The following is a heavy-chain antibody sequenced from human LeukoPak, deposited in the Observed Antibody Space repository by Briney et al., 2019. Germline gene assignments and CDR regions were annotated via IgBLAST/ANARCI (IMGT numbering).Heavy chain of an antibody. Sequence: ASVKASCKASGYTFTGYYMHWVRQAPGQGLEWMGWINPNSGGTNYAQKFQGRVTMTRDTSISTAYMELSRLRSDDTAVYYCARDKRGYSYGSYMDVWGKGTTVTVSS. J-gene: IGHJ6*03. CDR2: INPNSGGT. D-gene: IGHD5-18*01. CDR3: ARDKRGYSYGSYMDV. CDR1: GYTFTGYY. V-gene: IGHV1-2*02.